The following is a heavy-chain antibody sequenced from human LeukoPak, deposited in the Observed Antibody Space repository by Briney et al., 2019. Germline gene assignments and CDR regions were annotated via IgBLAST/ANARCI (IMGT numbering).Heavy chain of an antibody. Sequence: PSETLSLTCAVYGGSFSGYYWSWIRQPPGKGREWIGEINHSGSTNYNPSLKSRVTISVDTSKNQFSLKLSSVTAADTAVYYCATDPDDSSGYYAFDIWGQGTMVTVSS. CDR2: INHSGST. V-gene: IGHV4-34*01. CDR3: ATDPDDSSGYYAFDI. CDR1: GGSFSGYY. J-gene: IGHJ3*02. D-gene: IGHD3-22*01.